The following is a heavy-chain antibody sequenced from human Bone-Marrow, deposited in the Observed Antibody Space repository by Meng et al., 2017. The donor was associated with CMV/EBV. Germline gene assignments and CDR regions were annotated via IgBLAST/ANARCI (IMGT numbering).Heavy chain of an antibody. Sequence: GGSLRLSFAASGFTFRSYAMHWVRQAPGKGLEWVAVISYDGSNKYYADSVKGRFTITRDNSKNTLYLQMTSLRAEDTAVYYCARDPSLVGASWYYYYGMDVWGQGTTVTVSS. CDR1: GFTFRSYA. CDR2: ISYDGSNK. D-gene: IGHD1-26*01. CDR3: ARDPSLVGASWYYYYGMDV. J-gene: IGHJ6*02. V-gene: IGHV3-30-3*01.